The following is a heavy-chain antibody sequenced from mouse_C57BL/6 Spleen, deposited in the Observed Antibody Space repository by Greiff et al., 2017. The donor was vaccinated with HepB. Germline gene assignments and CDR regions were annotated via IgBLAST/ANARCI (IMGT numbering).Heavy chain of an antibody. D-gene: IGHD2-1*01. CDR2: IRLKSDNYAT. J-gene: IGHJ2*01. CDR3: TGSFIYYGNLYFDY. V-gene: IGHV6-3*01. CDR1: GFTFSNYW. Sequence: EVQGVESGGGLVQPGGSMKLSCVASGFTFSNYWMNWVRQSPEKGLEWVAQIRLKSDNYATDYAESVKGRFTISRDDSKSSVYLQMNNLRAEDTGIYYCTGSFIYYGNLYFDYWGQGTTLTVSS.